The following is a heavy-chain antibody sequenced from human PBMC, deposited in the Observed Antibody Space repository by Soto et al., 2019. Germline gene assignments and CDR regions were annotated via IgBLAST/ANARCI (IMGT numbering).Heavy chain of an antibody. D-gene: IGHD1-1*01. Sequence: SLRLSCAASGFTFSSYAMHWVRQAPGKGLEWVAVISYDGSNKYYADSVKGRFTISRDNSKNTLYLQMNSLRAEDTAVYYCARGVLYNWNDAHYCYGMDVWGQGTTVTVSS. CDR1: GFTFSSYA. J-gene: IGHJ6*02. V-gene: IGHV3-30-3*01. CDR3: ARGVLYNWNDAHYCYGMDV. CDR2: ISYDGSNK.